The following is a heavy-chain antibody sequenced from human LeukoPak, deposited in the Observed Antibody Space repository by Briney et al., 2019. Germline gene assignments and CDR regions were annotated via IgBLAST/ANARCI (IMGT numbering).Heavy chain of an antibody. V-gene: IGHV3-30*19. D-gene: IGHD6-13*01. CDR1: GFSFSSYG. Sequence: GGSLRLSCTVSGFSFSSYGMHWVRQAPGKGLEWVAVISYDGSNKYYADSVKGRFTISRDNSKNTLYLQMNSLRAEDTAVYYCARDQVSSSWYTPDAFDIWGQGTMVTVSS. J-gene: IGHJ3*02. CDR2: ISYDGSNK. CDR3: ARDQVSSSWYTPDAFDI.